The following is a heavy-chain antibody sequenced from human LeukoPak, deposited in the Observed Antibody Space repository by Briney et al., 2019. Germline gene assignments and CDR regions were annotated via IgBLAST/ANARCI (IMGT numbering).Heavy chain of an antibody. J-gene: IGHJ3*02. V-gene: IGHV4-39*07. Sequence: SETLSLTCSVSGDSIIGYYWGWIRQPPGKGLEWIGNIYYTGNTYYNSSLKSRVTISPDTSKNQFSLKVISMTAADTAAYYCTKSDVYGLIRICGRGKMVTVSS. CDR1: GDSIIGYY. CDR2: IYYTGNT. D-gene: IGHD3-10*01. CDR3: TKSDVYGLIRI.